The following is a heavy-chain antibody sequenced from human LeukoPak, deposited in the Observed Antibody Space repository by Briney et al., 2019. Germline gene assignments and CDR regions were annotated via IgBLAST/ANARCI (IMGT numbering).Heavy chain of an antibody. CDR1: GGSISSGSYY. CDR2: IYTSGST. Sequence: PSQTLSLTCTVSGGSISSGSYYWSWIRQPAGKGLEWIGRIYTSGSTNYNPSLKSRVTISVDTSKNQFSLKLSSVTAADTAVYYCARVTAQWLSAGDYFDYWGQGTLVTVSS. J-gene: IGHJ4*02. V-gene: IGHV4-61*02. CDR3: ARVTAQWLSAGDYFDY. D-gene: IGHD6-19*01.